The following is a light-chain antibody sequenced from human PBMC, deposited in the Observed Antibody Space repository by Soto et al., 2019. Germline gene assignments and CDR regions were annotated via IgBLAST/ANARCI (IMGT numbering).Light chain of an antibody. V-gene: IGLV7-43*01. J-gene: IGLJ3*02. CDR1: TGAVTSGNY. CDR2: TTN. Sequence: QAVVTQEPSLTVSPGGTVTLTCASSTGAVTSGNYPSWFQQRPGQAPRTLIYTTNSKHSWTPARFSGSLLGDKAALTLSGVQPEDEADYYCLLYYGGAQLVFGGGIKVTVL. CDR3: LLYYGGAQLV.